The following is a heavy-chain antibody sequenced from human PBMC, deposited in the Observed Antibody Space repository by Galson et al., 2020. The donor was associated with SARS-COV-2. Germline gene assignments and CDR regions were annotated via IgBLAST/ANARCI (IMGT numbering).Heavy chain of an antibody. CDR1: GFTFSSSA. CDR3: ARETDDYTSSWYDY. Sequence: GGSLTLSCRASGFTFSSSAMHWVRQAPGKGLEWVALISYDGTKRYNLDSVKGRFTISRDNSKNTLLLQMDSLTTEDTAVYYCARETDDYTSSWYDYWGQGTLVTVSS. D-gene: IGHD6-13*01. CDR2: ISYDGTKR. J-gene: IGHJ4*02. V-gene: IGHV3-30*04.